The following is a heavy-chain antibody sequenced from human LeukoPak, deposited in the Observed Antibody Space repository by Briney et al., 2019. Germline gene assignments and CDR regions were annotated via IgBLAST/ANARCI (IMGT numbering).Heavy chain of an antibody. V-gene: IGHV3-74*01. CDR2: INSDGSST. CDR1: GFTFSSYW. CDR3: ARVHGDYPYYYCYMDV. D-gene: IGHD4-17*01. J-gene: IGHJ6*03. Sequence: PGGSLRLSCAASGFTFSSYWMHWVRQAPGKGLVWVSRINSDGSSTSYADSVKGRFTISRDNAKNTLYLQMNSLRAEDTAVYYCARVHGDYPYYYCYMDVWGKGTTVTVSS.